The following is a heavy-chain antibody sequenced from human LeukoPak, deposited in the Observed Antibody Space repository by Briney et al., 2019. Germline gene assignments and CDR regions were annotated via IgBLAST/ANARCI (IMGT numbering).Heavy chain of an antibody. V-gene: IGHV1-2*02. Sequence: ASVKVSCKASGYTFTGYYMHWERQAPGQGLEWMGWINPNSGGTNYAQKFQGRVTMTRDTSISTAYMELSRLRSDDTAVYYCARWLNYYDSSGYRYYFDYWGQGTLVTVSS. D-gene: IGHD3-22*01. CDR3: ARWLNYYDSSGYRYYFDY. CDR2: INPNSGGT. J-gene: IGHJ4*02. CDR1: GYTFTGYY.